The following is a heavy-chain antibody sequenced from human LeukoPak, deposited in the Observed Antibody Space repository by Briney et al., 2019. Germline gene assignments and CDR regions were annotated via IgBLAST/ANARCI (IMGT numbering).Heavy chain of an antibody. CDR1: GFTFSSYE. D-gene: IGHD6-19*01. CDR3: ARAESSGWYGGYFDY. CDR2: ISSSGSTM. V-gene: IGHV3-48*03. J-gene: IGHJ4*02. Sequence: GGSLRLSCAASGFTFSSYEMNWVRQAPGKGLEWVSYISSSGSTMYYADSVRGRFTISRDNAKNSLYLQMNSLRAEDTAVYYCARAESSGWYGGYFDYWGQGTLVTVSS.